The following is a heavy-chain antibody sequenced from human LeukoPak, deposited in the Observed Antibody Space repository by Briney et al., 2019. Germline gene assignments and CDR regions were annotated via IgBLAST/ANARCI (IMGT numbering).Heavy chain of an antibody. CDR2: IKQDGSEK. J-gene: IGHJ4*02. CDR3: ARDGLSGWTDY. CDR1: GFTFSRYW. Sequence: PGGSLRLSCAASGFTFSRYWMSWVRQAPGKGLEWVANIKQDGSEKYYVDSVKGRFTISRDNAKNSLYLQMNSLRAEDTAVYYCARDGLSGWTDYWGQGTLVTVSS. D-gene: IGHD6-19*01. V-gene: IGHV3-7*01.